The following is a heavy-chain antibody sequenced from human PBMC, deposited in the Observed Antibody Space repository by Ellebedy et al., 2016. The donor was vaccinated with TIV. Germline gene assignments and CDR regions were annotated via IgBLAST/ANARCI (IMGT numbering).Heavy chain of an antibody. V-gene: IGHV3-20*04. D-gene: IGHD3-16*01. Sequence: GESLKISCAASGFTFDDYGMSWVRQAPGKGLEWVSGINWNGGSTGYADSVKGRFTISRDNAKNSLYLQLNSLRAEDTALYYCARDWRWGRGEGPGQPGDYWGQGTLVTVSS. CDR1: GFTFDDYG. J-gene: IGHJ4*02. CDR2: INWNGGST. CDR3: ARDWRWGRGEGPGQPGDY.